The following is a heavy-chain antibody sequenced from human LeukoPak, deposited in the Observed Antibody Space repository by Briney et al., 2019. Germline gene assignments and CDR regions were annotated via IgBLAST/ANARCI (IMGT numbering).Heavy chain of an antibody. J-gene: IGHJ3*02. CDR2: IYYSGST. CDR3: ARHPHSLSLCDAFDI. V-gene: IGHV4-39*01. CDR1: GGSISSSSYY. Sequence: SETLSLTCTVSGGSISSSSYYWGWIRQPPGTGLEWIGSIYYSGSTYYNPSLKSRVTISVDTSKNQFSLKLSSVTAADTAVYYCARHPHSLSLCDAFDIWGQGTMVTVSS.